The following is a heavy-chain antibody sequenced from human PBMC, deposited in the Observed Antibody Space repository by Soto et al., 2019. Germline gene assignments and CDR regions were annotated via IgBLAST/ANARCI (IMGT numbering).Heavy chain of an antibody. V-gene: IGHV2-5*02. D-gene: IGHD3-3*01. CDR2: IYWDDDK. J-gene: IGHJ4*02. CDR3: AHRVLRTVFGLVTTTAIYFDF. Sequence: QITLNESGPTQVKPRQTLTLTCTFSGFSLTTSGVGVGWIRKSPGKAPEWLALIYWDDDKRYSPSLKSRLTISKDPSKNQVVLPMADFDPADTATYYCAHRVLRTVFGLVTTTAIYFDFWGQGTPVAVSS. CDR1: GFSLTTSGVG.